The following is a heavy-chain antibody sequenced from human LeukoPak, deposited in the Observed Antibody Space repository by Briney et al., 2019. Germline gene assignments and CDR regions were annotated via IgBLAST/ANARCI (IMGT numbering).Heavy chain of an antibody. CDR2: INPSGGGT. V-gene: IGHV1-46*01. J-gene: IGHJ4*02. CDR1: GYTFTSYY. CDR3: ARGLVVPAAMGEFDY. Sequence: ASVKVSCKASGYTFTSYYMHWVRQAPGQGLEWMGIINPSGGGTSYAQKFQGRVTMTRDTSTSTVCMELSSPRSEDTAVYYCARGLVVPAAMGEFDYWGQGNLIAVSS. D-gene: IGHD2-2*01.